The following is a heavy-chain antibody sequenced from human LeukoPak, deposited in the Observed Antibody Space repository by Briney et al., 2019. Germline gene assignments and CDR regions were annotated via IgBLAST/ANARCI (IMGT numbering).Heavy chain of an antibody. CDR3: ARYYGDYGTLFDY. CDR2: MSPNSGKT. D-gene: IGHD4-17*01. CDR1: GYTFTSCD. J-gene: IGHJ4*02. V-gene: IGHV1-8*01. Sequence: ASVKVSCKASGYTFTSCDINWVRQATGQGLEWMGWMSPNSGKTGYAQKFQGRVTMTRSTSISTAYMELSSLRSEDTAVYYCARYYGDYGTLFDYWGQGTLVTVSS.